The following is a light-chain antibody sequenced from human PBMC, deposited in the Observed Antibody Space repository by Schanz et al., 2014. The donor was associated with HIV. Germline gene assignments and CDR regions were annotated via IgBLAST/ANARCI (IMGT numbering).Light chain of an antibody. CDR1: SSNIGDNY. Sequence: QSVLTQPPSVSAAPGQKVTISCSGSSSNIGDNYVSWYQQFPGTAPKLLIYDNDKRPSGIPDRFSGSKSGTSATLGITELQTEDEADYFCGTWDTSLSAGVFGGGTKLTVL. V-gene: IGLV1-51*01. CDR2: DND. J-gene: IGLJ3*02. CDR3: GTWDTSLSAGV.